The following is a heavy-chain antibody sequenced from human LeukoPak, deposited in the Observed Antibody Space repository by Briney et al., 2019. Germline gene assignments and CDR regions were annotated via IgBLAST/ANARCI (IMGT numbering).Heavy chain of an antibody. J-gene: IGHJ6*03. Sequence: GGSLRLSCAASGFTFSSYAMSWVRQAPGKGLEWVSAICGSGGSTYYADSVKGRFTISRDNSKNTLYLQMNSLRAEDTAVYYCAKSVFEYSSSSYYYYMDVWGKGTTVTVSS. V-gene: IGHV3-23*01. CDR1: GFTFSSYA. CDR3: AKSVFEYSSSSYYYYMDV. D-gene: IGHD6-6*01. CDR2: ICGSGGST.